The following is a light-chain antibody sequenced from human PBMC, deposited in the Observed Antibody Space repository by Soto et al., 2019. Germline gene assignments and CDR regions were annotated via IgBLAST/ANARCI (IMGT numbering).Light chain of an antibody. V-gene: IGKV3-11*01. J-gene: IGKJ1*01. CDR1: QNVDKF. Sequence: EIELTQSPATLSLSPGETATLSCRASQNVDKFLAWYQQRPGQPPRLLIFDSSNRATGVPVRFSGSGSGTDFTLTISSLQPEDFATYYCQQSYSTPTFGQGTKVDIK. CDR3: QQSYSTPT. CDR2: DSS.